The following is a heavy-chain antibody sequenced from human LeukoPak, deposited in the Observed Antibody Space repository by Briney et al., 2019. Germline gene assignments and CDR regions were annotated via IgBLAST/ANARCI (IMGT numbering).Heavy chain of an antibody. CDR3: AKDSAMVWARYYYYMDV. J-gene: IGHJ6*03. D-gene: IGHD5-18*01. Sequence: GGSLRLSCAASGFTFSSYGMHWVRQAPGKGLEWVAFIRYDGSNKYYADSVKGRFTISRDNSKNTLYLQMNSLRAEDTAVYYCAKDSAMVWARYYYYMDVWGKGTTVTISS. V-gene: IGHV3-30*02. CDR1: GFTFSSYG. CDR2: IRYDGSNK.